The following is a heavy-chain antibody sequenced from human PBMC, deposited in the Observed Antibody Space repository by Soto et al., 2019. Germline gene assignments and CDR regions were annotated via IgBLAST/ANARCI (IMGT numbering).Heavy chain of an antibody. Sequence: PGESLKISCKGSGYSFTSYWIGWVRQMPGKGLEWMGIIYPGDSDTRYSPSFQGQVTISADKSISTAYLQWSSLKASDTAMYYCARTPPRYCSSTSCYLSDYYYYMDVWGKGTTVTVS. CDR1: GYSFTSYW. CDR3: ARTPPRYCSSTSCYLSDYYYYMDV. V-gene: IGHV5-51*01. CDR2: IYPGDSDT. J-gene: IGHJ6*03. D-gene: IGHD2-2*01.